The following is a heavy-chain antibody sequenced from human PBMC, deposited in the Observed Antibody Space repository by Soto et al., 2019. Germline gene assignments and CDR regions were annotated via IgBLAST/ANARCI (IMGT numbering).Heavy chain of an antibody. CDR1: GYTFTSYG. CDR3: ARESSVSGSYYTSPIDY. Sequence: ASVKVSCKTSGYTFTSYGISWVRQAPGQGLEWMGWISAYNGNTNYAQKLQGRVTMTTDTSTSTAYMELRSLRSDDTAVYYCARESSVSGSYYTSPIDYWRQGTLVTVSS. V-gene: IGHV1-18*01. CDR2: ISAYNGNT. J-gene: IGHJ4*02. D-gene: IGHD1-26*01.